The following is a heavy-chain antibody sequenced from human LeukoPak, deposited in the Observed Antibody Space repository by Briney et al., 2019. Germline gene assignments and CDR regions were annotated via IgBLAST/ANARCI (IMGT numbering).Heavy chain of an antibody. CDR2: IDPSDSYT. CDR3: ARQYSSGPYYYYGMDV. V-gene: IGHV5-10-1*01. D-gene: IGHD6-19*01. J-gene: IGHJ6*02. CDR1: GYSFTSYW. Sequence: GESLKISCKGSGYSFTSYWISWVRQMPGKGLEWMGRIDPSDSYTNYSPSFQGHVTISADKPISTAYLQWSSLKASDTAMYYCARQYSSGPYYYYGMDVWGQGTTVTVSS.